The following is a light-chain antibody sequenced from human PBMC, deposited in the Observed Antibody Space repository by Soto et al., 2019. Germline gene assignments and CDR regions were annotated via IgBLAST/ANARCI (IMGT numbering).Light chain of an antibody. Sequence: QSALTQPASVSGSPGQSITIYCTGTSSDVGGYNYVSWYQQYPGKAPKLMIYDVSNRPSGVPDRFSGSKSGNTASLTISGLQAEDEADYYCSSYTSSNTYVFGTGTKLTVL. CDR3: SSYTSSNTYV. CDR1: SSDVGGYNY. J-gene: IGLJ1*01. CDR2: DVS. V-gene: IGLV2-14*01.